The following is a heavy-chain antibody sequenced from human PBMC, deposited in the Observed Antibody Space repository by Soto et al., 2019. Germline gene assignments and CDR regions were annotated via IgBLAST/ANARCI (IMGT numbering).Heavy chain of an antibody. V-gene: IGHV4-61*01. CDR3: ARVGTVTPDY. D-gene: IGHD7-27*01. J-gene: IGHJ4*02. Sequence: QVQLQESGPGLVKPSETLSLTCTVSGGSVSSGSYYWSWIRQPPGKGLEWIGYIYYSGSTNYNPSLKSRVTISVDTYKNQFSLKLSSVTAADTAVYYCARVGTVTPDYWGQGTMVTVSS. CDR1: GGSVSSGSYY. CDR2: IYYSGST.